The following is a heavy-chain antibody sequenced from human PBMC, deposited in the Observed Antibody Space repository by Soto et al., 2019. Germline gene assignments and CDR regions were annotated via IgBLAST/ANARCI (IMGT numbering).Heavy chain of an antibody. V-gene: IGHV1-46*03. Sequence: EASVKVSCKASGYTFSNHYMHWVRQAPGQGLEWMGIINPRSTSTSYAQKFQGRVTMTRDTSTSTVYMELSSLRSEDTAVYYCAREGLLGYYDSSGYMDYWGQGALVTVSS. J-gene: IGHJ4*02. D-gene: IGHD3-22*01. CDR3: AREGLLGYYDSSGYMDY. CDR1: GYTFSNHY. CDR2: INPRSTST.